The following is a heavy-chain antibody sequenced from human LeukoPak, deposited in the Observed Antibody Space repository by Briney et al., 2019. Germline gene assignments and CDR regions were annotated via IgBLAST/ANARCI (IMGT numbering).Heavy chain of an antibody. V-gene: IGHV4-34*01. CDR1: GGSFSGYY. D-gene: IGHD3-3*01. J-gene: IGHJ4*02. CDR3: ARALGFEDY. CDR2: INHSGST. Sequence: SETLSLTCAVYGGSFSGYYWSWIRQPPGKGLEWIGEINHSGSTNYNPSLKSRVTISVDTSKNQFSLKLSSVTAADTAVYYCARALGFEDYWGQGTLVTVSS.